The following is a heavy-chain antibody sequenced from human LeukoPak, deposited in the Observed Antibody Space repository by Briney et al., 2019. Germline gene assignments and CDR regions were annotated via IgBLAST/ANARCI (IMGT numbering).Heavy chain of an antibody. CDR2: INAYNGNT. CDR1: GYTFSSYG. V-gene: IGHV1-18*01. D-gene: IGHD1-1*01. J-gene: IGHJ4*02. Sequence: GASVKVSCKASGYTFSSYGFSWVRQAPGQGLEWTGWINAYNGNTNYAQNLQGRVTMTTDTSTSTAYMELRSLRSDDTAVYYCARRQGTTLNFDYWGQGTLVTVSS. CDR3: ARRQGTTLNFDY.